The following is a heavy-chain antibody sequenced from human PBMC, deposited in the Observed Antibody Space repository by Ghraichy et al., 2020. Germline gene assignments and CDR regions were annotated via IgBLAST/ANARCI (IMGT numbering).Heavy chain of an antibody. CDR2: IKSKTDGGTT. V-gene: IGHV3-15*01. D-gene: IGHD3-9*01. CDR1: GFTFSNAW. Sequence: GGSLRLSCAASGFTFSNAWMSWVRQAPGKGLEWVGRIKSKTDGGTTDYAAPVKGRFTISRDDSKNTLYLQMNSLKTEDTAVYYCTTTPTLRLYYDILTGYYTTIDYWGQGTLVTVSS. J-gene: IGHJ4*02. CDR3: TTTPTLRLYYDILTGYYTTIDY.